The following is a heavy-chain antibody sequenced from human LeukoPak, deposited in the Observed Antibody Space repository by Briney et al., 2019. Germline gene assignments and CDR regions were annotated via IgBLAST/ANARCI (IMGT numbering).Heavy chain of an antibody. V-gene: IGHV4-30-4*01. Sequence: TQTLSLTCTVSGGSISSGDYYWSWIRQPPGKGLEWIGYIYYSGSTYYNPSLKSRVTISVDTSKNQFSLKLSSVTAADTAVYYCARVYYGSGSYWYYFDYWGQGTQVTVSS. CDR2: IYYSGST. CDR3: ARVYYGSGSYWYYFDY. J-gene: IGHJ4*02. CDR1: GGSISSGDYY. D-gene: IGHD3-10*01.